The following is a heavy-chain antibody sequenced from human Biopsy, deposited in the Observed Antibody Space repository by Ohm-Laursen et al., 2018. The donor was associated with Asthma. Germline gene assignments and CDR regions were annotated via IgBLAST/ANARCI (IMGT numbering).Heavy chain of an antibody. Sequence: ASVTVSCKTSGYTFNSAGITWVRQAPGQGLEWMGWISVYNGNTKVAQKLQDRVTMITDTSTSTAYMELRSLRPDDTAAYFCARAVDYSHYYGIDVWGQGTTVTVS. V-gene: IGHV1-18*01. J-gene: IGHJ6*02. CDR1: GYTFNSAG. D-gene: IGHD3-10*01. CDR2: ISVYNGNT. CDR3: ARAVDYSHYYGIDV.